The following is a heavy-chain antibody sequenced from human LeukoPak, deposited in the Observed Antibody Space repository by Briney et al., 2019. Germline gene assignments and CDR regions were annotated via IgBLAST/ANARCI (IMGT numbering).Heavy chain of an antibody. CDR3: ARGPYYYDSSGYYYQYYFDY. V-gene: IGHV4-34*01. CDR1: GGSFSGYY. Sequence: SETLSLTCAVYGGSFSGYYWSWIRQPPGKGLKWIGEINHSGSTNYNPSLKSRVTISVDTSKNQFSLKLSSVTAADTAVYYCARGPYYYDSSGYYYQYYFDYWGQGTLVTVSS. J-gene: IGHJ4*02. D-gene: IGHD3-22*01. CDR2: INHSGST.